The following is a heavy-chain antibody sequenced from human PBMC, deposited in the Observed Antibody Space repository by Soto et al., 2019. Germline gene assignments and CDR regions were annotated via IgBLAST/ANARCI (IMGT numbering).Heavy chain of an antibody. CDR3: AIGMYYYDSSGHPGYFDH. CDR2: IHPGDSDT. V-gene: IGHV5-51*01. Sequence: GGCLKISCTVSVYTLTTYCIGCVPAMPGEGLEWMVIIHPGDSDTRYSPSFQGHVTISADSSINTAYLQWSSLKASETAMYYCAIGMYYYDSSGHPGYFDHWGQGTPVTVSS. CDR1: VYTLTTYC. D-gene: IGHD3-22*01. J-gene: IGHJ4*02.